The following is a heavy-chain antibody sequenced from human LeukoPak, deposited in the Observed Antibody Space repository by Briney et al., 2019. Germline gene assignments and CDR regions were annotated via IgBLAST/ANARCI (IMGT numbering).Heavy chain of an antibody. CDR2: IKQDGSEK. J-gene: IGHJ6*03. V-gene: IGHV3-7*01. CDR3: ARADSSIAARLSRSSIFNYYYYMDV. Sequence: GGSLRLSCAASGFTFKKAWMTWVRQAPGKGLEWVANIKQDGSEKYYVDSVKGRFTISRDNAKNSLYLQMNSLRDEDMAVYYCARADSSIAARLSRSSIFNYYYYMDVWGKGTTVTVSS. D-gene: IGHD6-6*01. CDR1: GFTFKKAW.